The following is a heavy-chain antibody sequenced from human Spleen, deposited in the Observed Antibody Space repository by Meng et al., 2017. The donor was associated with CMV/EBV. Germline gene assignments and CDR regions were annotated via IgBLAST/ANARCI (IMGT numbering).Heavy chain of an antibody. CDR3: ARGGVGYYYYDMDV. J-gene: IGHJ6*02. Sequence: ASVKVSCKTSGYTFTDYYFHWVRQAPGQGLEWMGWINPNNGVTVYAQKFQGRVTMTRDTSISTAYMELSRLNPDDTAVYYCARGGVGYYYYDMDVWGQGTTVTVSS. D-gene: IGHD3-3*01. CDR2: INPNNGVT. V-gene: IGHV1-2*02. CDR1: GYTFTDYY.